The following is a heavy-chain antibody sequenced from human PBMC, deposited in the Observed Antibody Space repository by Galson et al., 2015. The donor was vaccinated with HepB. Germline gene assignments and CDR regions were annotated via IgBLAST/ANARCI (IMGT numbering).Heavy chain of an antibody. Sequence: SLRLSCAASGFTFDDYGMSWVRQAPGKGLEWVSGINWNGGSTGYADSVKGRFTISRDNAKNSLYLQMNSLRAEDTALYYCARDKRGYYGVVTHFDYWGQGTLVTVSS. CDR3: ARDKRGYYGVVTHFDY. V-gene: IGHV3-20*04. CDR1: GFTFDDYG. D-gene: IGHD4-23*01. CDR2: INWNGGST. J-gene: IGHJ4*02.